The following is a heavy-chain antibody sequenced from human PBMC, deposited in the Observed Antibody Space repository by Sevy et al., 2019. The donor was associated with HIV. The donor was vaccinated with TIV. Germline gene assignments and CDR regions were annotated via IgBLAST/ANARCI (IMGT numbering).Heavy chain of an antibody. V-gene: IGHV1-24*01. CDR3: AMPLVVPAADYYYYGMDV. J-gene: IGHJ6*02. CDR1: GYTLTELS. Sequence: ASVKVSCKVSGYTLTELSMHWVRQAPGKGLEWMGGFDPEDGETIYAQKFQGRVTMTEDTSTDTAYMELSSLRSEDTAVYDCAMPLVVPAADYYYYGMDVWGQGTTVTVSS. D-gene: IGHD2-2*01. CDR2: FDPEDGET.